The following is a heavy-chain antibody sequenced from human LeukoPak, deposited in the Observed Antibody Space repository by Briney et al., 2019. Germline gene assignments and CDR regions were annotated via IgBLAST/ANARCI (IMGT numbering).Heavy chain of an antibody. CDR2: INPSGGST. D-gene: IGHD2-15*01. Sequence: ASVKVSCKASGYTFTSYYMHWVGQAPGQGLEWMGIINPSGGSTSYAQKFQGRVTMTRDTSTSTVYMELSSLRSEDTAVYYCARASLDSYCSGGSCYSNWFDPWGQGTLVTVSS. CDR3: ARASLDSYCSGGSCYSNWFDP. CDR1: GYTFTSYY. V-gene: IGHV1-46*01. J-gene: IGHJ5*02.